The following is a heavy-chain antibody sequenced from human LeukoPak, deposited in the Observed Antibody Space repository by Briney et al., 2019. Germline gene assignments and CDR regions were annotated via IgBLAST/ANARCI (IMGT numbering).Heavy chain of an antibody. V-gene: IGHV4-59*01. CDR1: GGSISSYY. CDR3: ARLPLYGSGSYERIVDY. Sequence: SETLSLTCTVSGGSISSYYWSWIRQPPGKGLEWIGYIYYSGSTNYNPSLKSRVTISVDTSKNQFSLKLSSVTAADTAVYYCARLPLYGSGSYERIVDYWGQGTLVTVSS. CDR2: IYYSGST. D-gene: IGHD3-10*01. J-gene: IGHJ4*02.